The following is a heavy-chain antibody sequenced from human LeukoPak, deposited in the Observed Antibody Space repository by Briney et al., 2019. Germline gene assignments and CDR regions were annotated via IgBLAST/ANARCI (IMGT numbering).Heavy chain of an antibody. V-gene: IGHV4-59*01. Sequence: PSETLSLTCTVSGGSISSYYWSWIRQPPGKGLEWIGYIYYSGSTNYNPSLKSRVTISVDTSKNQFSLKLSSVTAADTAVYYCARTAHFGYYDSSGYYSHFDYWGQGTLVTVSS. CDR2: IYYSGST. CDR3: ARTAHFGYYDSSGYYSHFDY. D-gene: IGHD3-22*01. J-gene: IGHJ4*02. CDR1: GGSISSYY.